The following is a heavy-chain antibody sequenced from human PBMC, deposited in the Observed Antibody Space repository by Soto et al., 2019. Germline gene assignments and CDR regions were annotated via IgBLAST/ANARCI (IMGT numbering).Heavy chain of an antibody. CDR2: IGSGGDGI. J-gene: IGHJ4*02. CDR3: ATYGQHLMDS. CDR1: GFTFSSSA. D-gene: IGHD4-17*01. V-gene: IGHV3-23*01. Sequence: EVQLLESGGGLVQPGGSLRLSCAASGFTFSSSAMKWVRQAPGKGLEWVSVIGSGGDGIYYADSVKGRFTISRDNSKNTVNLQMNSLRAEDTAVYYCATYGQHLMDSWGQGTLVTVSS.